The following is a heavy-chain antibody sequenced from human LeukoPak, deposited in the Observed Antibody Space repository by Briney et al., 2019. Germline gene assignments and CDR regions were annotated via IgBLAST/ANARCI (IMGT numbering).Heavy chain of an antibody. Sequence: PGRSLRLSCAASGFTFSSYAMHWVRQAPGKGLEWVAVISYDGSNKYYADSVKGRFTISRGNSKNTLYLQMNSLRAEDTAVYYCAKGYPWNNISLLDYWGQETLATVPS. CDR3: AKGYPWNNISLLDY. CDR2: ISYDGSNK. D-gene: IGHD1/OR15-1a*01. CDR1: GFTFSSYA. V-gene: IGHV3-30-3*01. J-gene: IGHJ4*02.